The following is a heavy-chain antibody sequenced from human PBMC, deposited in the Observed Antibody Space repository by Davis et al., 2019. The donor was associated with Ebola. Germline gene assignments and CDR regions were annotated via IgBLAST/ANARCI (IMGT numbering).Heavy chain of an antibody. CDR1: MGSISDYY. D-gene: IGHD3-22*01. V-gene: IGHV4-4*09. Sequence: MPSETLSLTCTVSMGSISDYYWTWIRQAPGKGLEWIAYIYATGSTSYSPSLKSRVIISVDTSKNQFSLRLTSVTAADTAVYYCARLVALYDNSGYAYLDYWGQGILVTVSS. CDR3: ARLVALYDNSGYAYLDY. CDR2: IYATGST. J-gene: IGHJ4*02.